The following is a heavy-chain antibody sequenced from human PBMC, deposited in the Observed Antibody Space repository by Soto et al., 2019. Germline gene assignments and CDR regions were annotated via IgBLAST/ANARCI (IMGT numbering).Heavy chain of an antibody. CDR2: SIPIFGTA. D-gene: IGHD6-6*01. V-gene: IGHV1-69*13. CDR1: GGTFSSYA. Sequence: SVKVSCKASGGTFSSYAFSWVRQAPGQGLEWMGGSIPIFGTANYAQNFQGRVTITADESTSTAYMELSSLRSEDTAVYYCARNHKGLGAARFDSWGQGTLVTVSS. J-gene: IGHJ4*02. CDR3: ARNHKGLGAARFDS.